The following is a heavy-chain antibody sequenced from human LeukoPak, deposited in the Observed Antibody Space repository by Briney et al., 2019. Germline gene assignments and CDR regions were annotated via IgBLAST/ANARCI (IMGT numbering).Heavy chain of an antibody. CDR1: GHSFTDYY. V-gene: IGHV1-2*06. CDR3: ASGLNSRSTSC. Sequence: ASVTVSCKASGHSFTDYYVHWVRQAPGQGLEWMGRVSPDSGGTNYAQKFQGRVTMTTDTTISTAYMELSRLRSDDTAVYYCASGLNSRSTSCWGQGTRVTVSS. D-gene: IGHD6-13*01. CDR2: VSPDSGGT. J-gene: IGHJ4*02.